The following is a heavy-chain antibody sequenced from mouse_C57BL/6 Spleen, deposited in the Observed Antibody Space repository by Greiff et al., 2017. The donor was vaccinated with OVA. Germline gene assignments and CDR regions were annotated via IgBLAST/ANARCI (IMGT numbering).Heavy chain of an antibody. D-gene: IGHD2-3*01. V-gene: IGHV10-1*01. CDR2: IRSKSNNYAT. CDR3: VRDGYYPAWFAY. Sequence: EVQRVESGGGLVQPKGSLKLSCAASGFSFNTYAMNWVRQAPGKGLEWVARIRSKSNNYATYYADSVKDRFTISRDDSESMLYLQMNNLKTEDTAMYYCVRDGYYPAWFAYWGQGTLVTVSA. CDR1: GFSFNTYA. J-gene: IGHJ3*01.